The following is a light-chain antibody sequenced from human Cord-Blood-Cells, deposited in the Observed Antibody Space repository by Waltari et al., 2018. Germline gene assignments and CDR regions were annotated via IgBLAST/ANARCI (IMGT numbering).Light chain of an antibody. CDR1: QSISSY. J-gene: IGKJ1*01. Sequence: DIQMTQSPSSLSASVVARVTITCRTSQSISSYLNWYQQKPGKAPKLLIYAASRLQSGVPSRFSGSGSGIDFNRTISSLQPEDFATYYCQQRETFGQGTKVEIK. V-gene: IGKV1-39*01. CDR2: AAS. CDR3: QQRET.